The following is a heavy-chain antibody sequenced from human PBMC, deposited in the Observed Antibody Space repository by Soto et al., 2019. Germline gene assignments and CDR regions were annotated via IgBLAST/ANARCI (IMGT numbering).Heavy chain of an antibody. V-gene: IGHV2-5*02. CDR2: IYWDDDK. CDR3: AHAMLYCTGGSCSTWFDS. D-gene: IGHD2-15*01. CDR1: GFSLSTHGVG. J-gene: IGHJ5*01. Sequence: QITLKESGPTLVKPTQTLTLTCTFSGFSLSTHGVGVGWVRQPAGKALEWLALIYWDDDKRYSASLNSRLTIPKDTSKNQVVLTMTNMAPVDTATYYCAHAMLYCTGGSCSTWFDSWGQGTLVTVSS.